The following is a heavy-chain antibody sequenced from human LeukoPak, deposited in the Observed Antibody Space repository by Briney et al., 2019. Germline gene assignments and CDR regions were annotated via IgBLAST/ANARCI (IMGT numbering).Heavy chain of an antibody. V-gene: IGHV4-31*03. D-gene: IGHD3-10*01. J-gene: IGHJ4*02. CDR1: GGSISSGGYY. CDR3: ARELSVRGVIIH. CDR2: IYYSGST. Sequence: SETLSLTCTVSGGSISSGGYYWSWIRQHPGKGLEWIGYIYYSGSTYYNPSLKSRVTISVDTSKNQFSLKLSSVTAADTAVYYCARELSVRGVIIHWGQGTLVTVSP.